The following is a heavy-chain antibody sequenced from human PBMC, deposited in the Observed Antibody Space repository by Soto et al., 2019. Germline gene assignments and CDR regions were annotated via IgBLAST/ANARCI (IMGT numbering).Heavy chain of an antibody. J-gene: IGHJ5*02. CDR3: ASAKGGYCSSTSCYGGYNWFDP. CDR1: GGTFSSYA. V-gene: IGHV1-69*13. D-gene: IGHD2-2*01. CDR2: IIPIFGTA. Sequence: GASVKVSCKASGGTFSSYAISWVRQAPGQGLEWMGGIIPIFGTANYAQKFQGRVTITADESTSTAYMELSSLRSEDTAVYYCASAKGGYCSSTSCYGGYNWFDPWGQGTLVTVSS.